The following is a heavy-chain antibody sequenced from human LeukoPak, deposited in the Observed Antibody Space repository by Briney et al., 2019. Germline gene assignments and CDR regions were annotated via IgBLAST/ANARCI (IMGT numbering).Heavy chain of an antibody. CDR3: ASRGEWELLHFDY. D-gene: IGHD1-26*01. J-gene: IGHJ4*02. CDR2: VYYSGST. CDR1: GGSISSGDYY. Sequence: SETLSLTCTVSGGSISSGDYYWSWIRQPPGKGLEWIGSVYYSGSTYYNPSLKSRVTISVDTSKNQFSLKLSSVTAADTAVYYCASRGEWELLHFDYWGQGTLVTVSS. V-gene: IGHV4-39*01.